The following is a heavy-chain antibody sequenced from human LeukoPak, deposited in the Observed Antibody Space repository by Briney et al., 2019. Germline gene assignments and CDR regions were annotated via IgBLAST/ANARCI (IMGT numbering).Heavy chain of an antibody. CDR1: GFTVSSNF. CDR2: IYSGGST. Sequence: PGGSLRLSCAASGFTVSSNFMSWVRQAPGKGLEWVSVIYSGGSTYYADSVKGRFTISRDNSKNTLYLQMNSLRAEDTAVYYCARDRDCSSTSCLRVVFDYWGQGTLVTVSS. CDR3: ARDRDCSSTSCLRVVFDY. D-gene: IGHD2-2*01. V-gene: IGHV3-53*05. J-gene: IGHJ4*02.